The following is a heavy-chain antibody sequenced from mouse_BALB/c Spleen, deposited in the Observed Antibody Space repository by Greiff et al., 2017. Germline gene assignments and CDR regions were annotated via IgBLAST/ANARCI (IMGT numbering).Heavy chain of an antibody. Sequence: EVNLVESGGGLVKPGGSLKLSCAASGFAFSSYDMSWVRQTPEKRLEWVAYISSDGGSTYYPDTVKGRFTISRDNAKNTLYLQMSSLKSEDTAMYYCARRLMDYWGQGTSVTVSS. V-gene: IGHV5-12-1*01. D-gene: IGHD6-1*01. CDR2: ISSDGGST. CDR3: ARRLMDY. CDR1: GFAFSSYD. J-gene: IGHJ4*01.